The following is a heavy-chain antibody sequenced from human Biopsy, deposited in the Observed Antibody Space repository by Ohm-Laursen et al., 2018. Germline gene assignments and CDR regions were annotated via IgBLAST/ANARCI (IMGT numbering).Heavy chain of an antibody. J-gene: IGHJ3*02. CDR2: IFDDGAT. V-gene: IGHV4-59*02. CDR3: ARVRGRGFFAFDI. CDR1: GGSVRGYY. D-gene: IGHD3-3*01. Sequence: TLSLTCSVSGGSVRGYYWSWIRQTSGTGLAWIGHIFDDGATNYSPSPSLQGRVTLSIDTSENTFSLTLTSLTRANTGVYYCARVRGRGFFAFDIWGRGTTVSVSS.